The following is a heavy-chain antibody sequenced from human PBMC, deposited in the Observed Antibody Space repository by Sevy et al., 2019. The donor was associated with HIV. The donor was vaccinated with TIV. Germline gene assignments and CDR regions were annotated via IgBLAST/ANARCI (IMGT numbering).Heavy chain of an antibody. D-gene: IGHD2-15*01. V-gene: IGHV3-23*01. CDR1: GFTFSTYA. J-gene: IGHJ6*02. CDR2: ISGRGRYT. CDR3: AKGFCSGGSCPRDYYYYGMDV. Sequence: GGSLRLSCAASGFTFSTYAMNWVRQAPGKGLEWVSSISGRGRYTYYADSVEGRFTISRDSSKNTLYLQMNSLRADDLAVYYSAKGFCSGGSCPRDYYYYGMDVWGQGTTVTVSS.